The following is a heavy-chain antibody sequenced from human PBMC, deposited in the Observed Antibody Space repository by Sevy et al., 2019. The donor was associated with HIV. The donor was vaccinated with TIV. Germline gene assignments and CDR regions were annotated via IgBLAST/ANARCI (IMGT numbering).Heavy chain of an antibody. D-gene: IGHD6-6*01. CDR3: ARDRVAYSSSFGYFDY. J-gene: IGHJ4*02. CDR1: GFTFSSYG. Sequence: GGSLRLSCAASGFTFSSYGMHLVRQAPGKGLEWVAVIWYDGSNKYYADSVKGRFTISRDNSKNTLYLQMNSLRAEDTAVYYCARDRVAYSSSFGYFDYWGQGTLVTVSS. CDR2: IWYDGSNK. V-gene: IGHV3-33*01.